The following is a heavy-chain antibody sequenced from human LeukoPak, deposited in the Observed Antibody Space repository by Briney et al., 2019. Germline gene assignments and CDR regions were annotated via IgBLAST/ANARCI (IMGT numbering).Heavy chain of an antibody. CDR3: ASGLRTGDWFDP. CDR1: GGSISSYY. V-gene: IGHV4-4*07. D-gene: IGHD1-1*01. Sequence: MTSETLSLTCTVSGGSISSYYWSWIRQPAGKGLEWLGRIYISGSTNYNPSLKSRVTISVDKSKNQFSLKLDSVTAADTAVYYCASGLRTGDWFDPWGQGTLVTVSS. CDR2: IYISGST. J-gene: IGHJ5*02.